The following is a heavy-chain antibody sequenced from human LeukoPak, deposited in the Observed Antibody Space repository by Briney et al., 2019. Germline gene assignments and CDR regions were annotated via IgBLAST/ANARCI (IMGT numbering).Heavy chain of an antibody. V-gene: IGHV4-59*11. D-gene: IGHD3-22*01. CDR2: VYYSGTT. Sequence: SETLSLTCTVSGGSIGSHYWSWIRQPPGSGLEWIGYVYYSGTTNYNPSLKSRVTISVDTSKNQFSLKLSSVTAADTAVYYCARDSYDSRGEAFDIWGLGTMVTVSS. CDR3: ARDSYDSRGEAFDI. CDR1: GGSIGSHY. J-gene: IGHJ3*02.